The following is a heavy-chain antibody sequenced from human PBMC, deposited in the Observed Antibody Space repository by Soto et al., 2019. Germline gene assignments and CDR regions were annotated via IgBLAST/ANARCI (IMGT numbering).Heavy chain of an antibody. CDR3: ARANDYYDSSGYLNFDY. Sequence: SETLSLTCTVSGGSISSGDYYWSWIRQPPGKGLEWIGYIYYSGSTYYNPSLKSRVTISVDTSKNQFSLKLSSVTAADTAVYYCARANDYYDSSGYLNFDYWGQGTLVTVSS. D-gene: IGHD3-22*01. V-gene: IGHV4-30-4*01. J-gene: IGHJ4*02. CDR1: GGSISSGDYY. CDR2: IYYSGST.